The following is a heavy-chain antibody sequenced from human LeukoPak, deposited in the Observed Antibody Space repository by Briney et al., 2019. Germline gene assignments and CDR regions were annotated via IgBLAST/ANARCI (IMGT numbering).Heavy chain of an antibody. D-gene: IGHD3-3*01. V-gene: IGHV4-39*01. CDR3: AGYDFWSGYYSYFDY. CDR2: LYYSGST. Sequence: SETLSLTCTVSGGSISSSSYYWGWIRQPPGKGLEWIGSLYYSGSTYYNPSLKSRVTISVDTSKNQFSLKLSSVTAADTAVYYCAGYDFWSGYYSYFDYWGQGTLVTVSS. J-gene: IGHJ4*02. CDR1: GGSISSSSYY.